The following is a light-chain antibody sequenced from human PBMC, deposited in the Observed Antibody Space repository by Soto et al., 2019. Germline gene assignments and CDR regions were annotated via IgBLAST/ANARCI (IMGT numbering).Light chain of an antibody. CDR1: QSVSSSY. Sequence: EIVLTHSPGTLSLSPGERATLSCSASQSVSSSYLAWYQQKPGQAPRLLIYGASTRATGIPDRFRGSGSGTDFTLTISRLEPEDFAVYYCQQYGSSPITFGQGTRLEI. J-gene: IGKJ5*01. CDR3: QQYGSSPIT. V-gene: IGKV3-20*01. CDR2: GAS.